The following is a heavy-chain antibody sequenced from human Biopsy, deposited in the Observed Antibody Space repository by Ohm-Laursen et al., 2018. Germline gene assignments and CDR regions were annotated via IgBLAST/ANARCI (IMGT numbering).Heavy chain of an antibody. V-gene: IGHV3-23*01. J-gene: IGHJ5*02. CDR3: AKGGSITIFGVVINNCFDP. CDR2: ISANGATS. Sequence: SLRLSCTASGFILNSYGLSWVRQAPGKGPEWVSTISANGATSYYADSVKGRFTISRDNSKNTLYLQMNSVRADDTAIYYCAKGGSITIFGVVINNCFDPWGQGTRVTVSS. CDR1: GFILNSYG. D-gene: IGHD3-3*01.